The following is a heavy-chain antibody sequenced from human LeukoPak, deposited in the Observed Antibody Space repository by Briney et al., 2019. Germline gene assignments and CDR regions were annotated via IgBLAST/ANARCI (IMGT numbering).Heavy chain of an antibody. CDR3: ANVDTAMVPIRY. V-gene: IGHV1-24*01. D-gene: IGHD5-18*01. J-gene: IGHJ4*02. Sequence: ASVKVSCKVSGYTLTELSMHWVRQAPGKGLEWMGGFDPEDGETIYAQKFQGRVTMTEDTSTDTAYMELSSLRPEDTAVYYCANVDTAMVPIRYWGQGTLVTVSS. CDR2: FDPEDGET. CDR1: GYTLTELS.